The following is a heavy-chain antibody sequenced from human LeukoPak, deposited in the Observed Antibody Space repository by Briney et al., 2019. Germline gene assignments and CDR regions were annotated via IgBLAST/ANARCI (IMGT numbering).Heavy chain of an antibody. Sequence: GASVTVSYKASGYTFTNYYIHWVGQAPGKGLEGMGIINPSGGRTSSAQKFQGRGTKTRDTATKTVYMELSRLRSKDTAVYYCARDGGIAAAGFYFDYWGQGTLVTVSS. CDR1: GYTFTNYY. CDR2: INPSGGRT. CDR3: ARDGGIAAAGFYFDY. V-gene: IGHV1-46*01. J-gene: IGHJ4*02. D-gene: IGHD6-13*01.